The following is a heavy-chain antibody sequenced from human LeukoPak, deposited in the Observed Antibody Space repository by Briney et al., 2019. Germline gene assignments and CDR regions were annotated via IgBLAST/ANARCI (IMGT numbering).Heavy chain of an antibody. CDR1: GFTFSSYA. CDR2: ISGSGGST. J-gene: IGHJ4*02. CDR3: AKGSTVIPAAQTHFDY. D-gene: IGHD2-2*01. Sequence: GGSLRLSCAASGFTFSSYAMSWVRQAPGQGLEWVSAISGSGGSTYYADSVKGRFTISRDSSKNTLYLQMNSLRAEDTAVYYCAKGSTVIPAAQTHFDYWGQGTLVTVSS. V-gene: IGHV3-23*01.